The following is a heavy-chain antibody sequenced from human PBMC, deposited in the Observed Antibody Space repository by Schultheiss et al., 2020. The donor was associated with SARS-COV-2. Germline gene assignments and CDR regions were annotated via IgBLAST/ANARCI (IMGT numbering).Heavy chain of an antibody. V-gene: IGHV4-31*03. CDR2: IYYSGST. CDR3: ARGETGLRLGELSLFLYYYYGMDV. CDR1: GGSISSGGYY. Sequence: SETLSLTCTVSGGSISSGGYYWSWIRQHPGKGLEWIGYIYYSGSTYYNPSLKSRVTISVDTSKNQFSLKLSSVTAADTAVYYCARGETGLRLGELSLFLYYYYGMDVWGQGTTVTVSS. D-gene: IGHD3-16*02. J-gene: IGHJ6*02.